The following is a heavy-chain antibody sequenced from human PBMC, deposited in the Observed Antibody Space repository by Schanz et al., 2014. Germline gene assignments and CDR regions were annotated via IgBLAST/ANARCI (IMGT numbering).Heavy chain of an antibody. CDR1: GGSISSGGYY. D-gene: IGHD1-1*01. V-gene: IGHV4-31*03. CDR3: ARHTYFNCYFDY. Sequence: QVQLQESGPGLVKPSQTLSLTCTVSGGSISSGGYYWSWIRQHPGKGLEWIGYIYYSGSTYSNPSLKSRVTISVDTSKNQFSLKLSSVTAADTAVYYCARHTYFNCYFDYWGPGTLATVSS. J-gene: IGHJ4*02. CDR2: IYYSGST.